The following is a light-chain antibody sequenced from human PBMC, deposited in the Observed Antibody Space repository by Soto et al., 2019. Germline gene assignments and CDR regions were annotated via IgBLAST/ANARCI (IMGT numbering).Light chain of an antibody. Sequence: QSALTQPRSVSGSPGQSVTISCTGTSNDFGGYNYVSWYQHHPGKAPKLMIYDVSERPSGVPDRFSGSKSGNTASLTISGLQAEDEADYYCCSYAGSRGLVFGGGTKLTVL. J-gene: IGLJ2*01. CDR2: DVS. V-gene: IGLV2-11*01. CDR3: CSYAGSRGLV. CDR1: SNDFGGYNY.